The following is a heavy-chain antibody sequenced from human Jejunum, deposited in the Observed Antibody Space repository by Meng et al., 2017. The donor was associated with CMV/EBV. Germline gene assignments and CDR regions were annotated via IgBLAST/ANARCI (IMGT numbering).Heavy chain of an antibody. CDR2: IYWDDDK. J-gene: IGHJ4*02. CDR1: SLSTSGVG. Sequence: SLSTSGVGVGWIRQPPGKALEWLAVIYWDDDKRYSPSLKNRLTITKDTSKNQVVLTMTNMDLVDTATYYCAHRSPGYISGWDQGLFDYWGQGTLVTVSS. CDR3: AHRSPGYISGWDQGLFDY. V-gene: IGHV2-5*02. D-gene: IGHD6-19*01.